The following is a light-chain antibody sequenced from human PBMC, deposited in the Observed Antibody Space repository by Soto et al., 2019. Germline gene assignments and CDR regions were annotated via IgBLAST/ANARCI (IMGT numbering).Light chain of an antibody. CDR3: QQYYSYAS. V-gene: IGKV1-8*01. CDR1: QGISSY. Sequence: AIRMTQSPSSFSASTGDRVTITCRASQGISSYLAWYQQKPGKAPNLLIYAASTLQSGVPSRFSGSGSGTDFTLTISCLQSEDFATYYCQQYYSYASFGQGTKVEI. CDR2: AAS. J-gene: IGKJ1*01.